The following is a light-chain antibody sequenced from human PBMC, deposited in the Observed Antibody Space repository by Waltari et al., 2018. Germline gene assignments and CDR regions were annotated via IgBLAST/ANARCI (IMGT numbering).Light chain of an antibody. V-gene: IGLV1-47*01. Sequence: QPVLTQPPSASGTPGHKVTISRNGSSPNIGSNYVYWYPHFPGTASKLLIDKNNHRPSAFPDRFSDSQSGTSASLAINGVRSEDEADYYCAAWGDSLSGRVFGGGTKVTVL. CDR1: SPNIGSNY. CDR2: KNN. CDR3: AAWGDSLSGRV. J-gene: IGLJ3*02.